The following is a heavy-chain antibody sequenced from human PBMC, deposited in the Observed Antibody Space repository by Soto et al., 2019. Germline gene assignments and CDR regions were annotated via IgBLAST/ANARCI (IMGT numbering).Heavy chain of an antibody. CDR1: GFTFISYG. CDR3: ARELPPPPSGYYYYGMDV. V-gene: IGHV3-33*01. Sequence: GGSLRLSCAASGFTFISYGMHWVRQAPGKGLEWVAVIWYDGSNKYYADSVKGRFTISRDNSKNTLYLQMNSLRAEDTAVYYCARELPPPPSGYYYYGMDVWGQGTTVTVSS. CDR2: IWYDGSNK. J-gene: IGHJ6*02. D-gene: IGHD2-15*01.